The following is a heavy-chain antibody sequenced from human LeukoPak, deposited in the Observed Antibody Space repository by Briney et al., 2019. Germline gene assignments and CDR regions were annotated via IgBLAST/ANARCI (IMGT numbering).Heavy chain of an antibody. V-gene: IGHV3-7*01. J-gene: IGHJ4*02. D-gene: IGHD5-18*01. CDR3: ARSPLRGYNELDY. Sequence: PGGSLRLSCAVSGFTFSSYWMSWVRQAPGKGLEWVANIKPDGSGKYYADSVKGRFTISRDNAKNSLYLQMNSLRADDTAVYYCARSPLRGYNELDYWGQGTLVTVSS. CDR2: IKPDGSGK. CDR1: GFTFSSYW.